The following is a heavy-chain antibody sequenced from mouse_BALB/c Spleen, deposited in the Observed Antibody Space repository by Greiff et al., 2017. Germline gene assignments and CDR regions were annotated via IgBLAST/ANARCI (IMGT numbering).Heavy chain of an antibody. CDR3: ARDNNDY. CDR1: GYTFTSYW. V-gene: IGHV1-7*01. Sequence: VQLQQSGAELAKPGASVKMSCKASGYTFTSYWMHWVKQRPGQGLEWIGYINPSTGYTEYNQKFKDKATLTADKSSSTAYMQLSSLTSEDSAVYYCARDNNDYWGQGTTLTVSS. CDR2: INPSTGYT. J-gene: IGHJ2*01. D-gene: IGHD6-1*01.